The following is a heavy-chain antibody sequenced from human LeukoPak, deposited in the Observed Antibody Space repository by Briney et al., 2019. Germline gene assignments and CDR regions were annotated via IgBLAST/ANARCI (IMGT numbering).Heavy chain of an antibody. D-gene: IGHD4-17*01. Sequence: GGSLRLSCAASGFTFSNYAMDWVRQAPGKGLEWAAVISYDGRIKYYADSVKGRFTISRDNSMDTLYLQMNSLRPEDTAVYYCAGGIYGDYTGADYYHYGMDVWGQGTTVTVSS. J-gene: IGHJ6*02. CDR3: AGGIYGDYTGADYYHYGMDV. CDR2: ISYDGRIK. V-gene: IGHV3-30*04. CDR1: GFTFSNYA.